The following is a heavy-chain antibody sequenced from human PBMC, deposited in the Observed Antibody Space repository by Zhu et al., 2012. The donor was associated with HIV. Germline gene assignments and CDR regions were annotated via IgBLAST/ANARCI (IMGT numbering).Heavy chain of an antibody. V-gene: IGHV4-59*11. J-gene: IGHJ4*01. D-gene: IGHD3-22*01. CDR1: GGSTSSHY. CDR2: VYYTGTT. Sequence: QVQLQESGPGLVKPSETLSLTCSVSGGSTSSHYWSWIRQPPGKGLEWIGYVYYTGTTNYNPSLKSRVTISLDMSKNQFSLKLTSVTAADTAVYYCARLRDTSGYYYPFDYWGQEPWSPSP. CDR3: ARLRDTSGYYYPFDY.